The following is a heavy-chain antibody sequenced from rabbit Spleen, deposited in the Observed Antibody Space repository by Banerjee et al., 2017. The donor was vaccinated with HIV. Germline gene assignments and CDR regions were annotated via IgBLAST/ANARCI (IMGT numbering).Heavy chain of an antibody. CDR1: GFSFNNNYY. V-gene: IGHV1S40*01. D-gene: IGHD8-1*01. CDR3: ARDGAGGSYFAL. Sequence: QSLEESGGDLVKPGASLTLTCTASGFSFNNNYYMCWVRQAPGKGLEWIACIHVGSSSTPYFASWAKGRFTISKTSSTTVTLQMTSLTAAYTATYFCARDGAGGSYFALWGQGTLVTVS. J-gene: IGHJ3*01. CDR2: IHVGSSSTP.